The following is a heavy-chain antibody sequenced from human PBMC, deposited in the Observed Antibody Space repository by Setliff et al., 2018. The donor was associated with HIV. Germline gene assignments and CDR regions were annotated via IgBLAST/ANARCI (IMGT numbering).Heavy chain of an antibody. CDR1: GFTFDRYW. Sequence: GGSLRLSCAASGFTFDRYWMHWVRQAPGKGLVWVSRVSSDGSSKTYADSVKDRFTTSRDNAKNTLYLQMNSLRAEDTGVYYCHSGYDTEEQSYFDYWGQGTLVTVSS. D-gene: IGHD5-12*01. J-gene: IGHJ4*02. V-gene: IGHV3-74*01. CDR2: VSSDGSSK. CDR3: HSGYDTEEQSYFDY.